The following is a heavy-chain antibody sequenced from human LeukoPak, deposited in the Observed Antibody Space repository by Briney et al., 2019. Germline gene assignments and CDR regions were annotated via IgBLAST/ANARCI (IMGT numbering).Heavy chain of an antibody. J-gene: IGHJ4*02. CDR1: GYSFTGYY. V-gene: IGHV1-2*02. CDR3: ATALSLCGEDCYYFGY. Sequence: PEASVKVSCKASGYSFTGYYIHWVRQAPGQGLEWMGWMNPNSGGTKYAQKFQGRVTMTRDTSIRTVFMELTSLTSDVTSDDTAVYYCATALSLCGEDCYYFGYWGQGTLVTVSS. D-gene: IGHD2-21*02. CDR2: MNPNSGGT.